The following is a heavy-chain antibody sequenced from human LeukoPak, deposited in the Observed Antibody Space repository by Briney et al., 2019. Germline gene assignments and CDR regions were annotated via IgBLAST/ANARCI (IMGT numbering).Heavy chain of an antibody. CDR1: GGSVSSYY. Sequence: SETLSHTCSVSGGSVSSYYWSWIRQPPGKGLEWIGYVYYSGSTNYNPSLKSRVTISVDTSKNQFSLKLSSVTAADTAVYYCARLPWGSSGYYEYYFDYWGQGTLVTVSS. CDR2: VYYSGST. D-gene: IGHD3-22*01. J-gene: IGHJ4*02. CDR3: ARLPWGSSGYYEYYFDY. V-gene: IGHV4-59*08.